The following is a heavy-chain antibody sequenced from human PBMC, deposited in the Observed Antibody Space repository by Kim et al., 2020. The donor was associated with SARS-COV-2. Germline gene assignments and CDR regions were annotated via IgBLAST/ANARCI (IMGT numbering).Heavy chain of an antibody. V-gene: IGHV4-39*01. D-gene: IGHD6-19*01. CDR2: IYYSGST. CDR1: GGSISSSDYF. J-gene: IGHJ3*01. CDR3: ARRRSGWYGAFDF. Sequence: SETLSLTCSVSGGSISSSDYFWVWIRQPPGKGLEWIGSIYYSGSTYDNPSLKSRVTISGDTYKNQFSLKLSSVTAADTALYYCARRRSGWYGAFDFWGEGTMVTVSS.